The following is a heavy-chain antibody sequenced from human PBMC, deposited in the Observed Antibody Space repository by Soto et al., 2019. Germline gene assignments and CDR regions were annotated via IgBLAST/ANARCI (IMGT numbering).Heavy chain of an antibody. CDR2: IYYSGST. D-gene: IGHD3-22*01. CDR1: VGSISSYY. V-gene: IGHV4-59*01. J-gene: IGHJ5*02. CDR3: ASSNDSTIEGSRWVDI. Sequence: SETLSLTCTVSVGSISSYYWSWIRQPPGKGLEWIGYIYYSGSTNYNPSLKSRVTISVDTSKNQFSLKLSSVTAADTAVDYCASSNDSTIEGSRWVDIWGQGILVTLYS.